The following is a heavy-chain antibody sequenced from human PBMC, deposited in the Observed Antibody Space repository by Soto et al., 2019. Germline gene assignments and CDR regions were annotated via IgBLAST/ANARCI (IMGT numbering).Heavy chain of an antibody. J-gene: IGHJ3*02. Sequence: GGSLRLSCAASGFTFSSYGMHWVRQAPGKGLEWVAVIWYDGSNKYYADSVKGRFTISRDNSKNTLYLQMNSLRAEDTAVYYCAREGYCSSTSCPHSPFDIWGQGTMVTVSS. V-gene: IGHV3-33*01. CDR3: AREGYCSSTSCPHSPFDI. D-gene: IGHD2-2*01. CDR1: GFTFSSYG. CDR2: IWYDGSNK.